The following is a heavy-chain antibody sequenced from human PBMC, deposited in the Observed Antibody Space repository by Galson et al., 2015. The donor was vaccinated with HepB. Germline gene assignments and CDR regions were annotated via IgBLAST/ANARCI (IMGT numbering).Heavy chain of an antibody. CDR3: ARGRHYYDSTGSYDH. J-gene: IGHJ4*02. D-gene: IGHD3-22*01. CDR1: GFSFSSYG. Sequence: SLRLSCAASGFSFSSYGMHWVRQAPGTGLEWVAAVSYDGINKYYSDSLKGRFTISRDNSKNTLYLQMNSPRVEETAVYYCARGRHYYDSTGSYDHWGQGTLVTISS. CDR2: VSYDGINK. V-gene: IGHV3-30*03.